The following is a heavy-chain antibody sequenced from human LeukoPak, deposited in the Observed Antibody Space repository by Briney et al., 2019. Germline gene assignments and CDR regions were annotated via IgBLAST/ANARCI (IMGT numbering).Heavy chain of an antibody. V-gene: IGHV1-46*01. J-gene: IGHJ1*01. CDR1: GYTFTSYY. CDR3: ARDHFGQGPQYFQH. D-gene: IGHD3/OR15-3a*01. CDR2: IEPSGGST. Sequence: ASVKVSCKASGYTFTSYYMHWVRQAPGQGLEWMGIIEPSGGSTGYAQKFQGRVTMTRDTSTSTVYMELSSLRSKDTAVYYCARDHFGQGPQYFQHRGQGTLVTVSS.